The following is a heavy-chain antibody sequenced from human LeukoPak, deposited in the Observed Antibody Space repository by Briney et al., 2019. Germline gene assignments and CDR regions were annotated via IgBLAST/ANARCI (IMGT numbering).Heavy chain of an antibody. Sequence: GGSLRLSCAASGITFSSYGMSWVRQAPGKGLEWVSSISSTGGTTYYADSVKGRFTISRDNSKNTVHLQMNSLRAEDTAMYYCARRAGDYSHPYDYWGQGTLVTVSS. CDR1: GITFSSYG. CDR2: ISSTGGTT. CDR3: ARRAGDYSHPYDY. D-gene: IGHD3-22*01. V-gene: IGHV3-23*01. J-gene: IGHJ4*02.